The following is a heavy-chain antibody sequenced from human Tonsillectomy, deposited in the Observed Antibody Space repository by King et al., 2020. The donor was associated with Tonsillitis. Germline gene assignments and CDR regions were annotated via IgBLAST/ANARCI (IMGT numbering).Heavy chain of an antibody. J-gene: IGHJ3*02. CDR1: GFSFSSYG. CDR3: ARDGARLARSSAIDS. D-gene: IGHD3-10*01. CDR2: INEGSSFI. Sequence: VQLVESGGGLVQPGGSLRLSCATSGFSFSSYGMNWVRQAPGKGLEWLSYINEGSSFIYYADSVKGRFTISRDNAKNSLYLKMSSLRDEDAAVYFCARDGARLARSSAIDSGRQGTIVT. V-gene: IGHV3-48*02.